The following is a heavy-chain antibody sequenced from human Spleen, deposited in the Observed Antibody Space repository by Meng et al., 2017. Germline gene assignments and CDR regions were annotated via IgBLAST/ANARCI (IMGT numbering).Heavy chain of an antibody. V-gene: IGHV4-34*01. CDR2: INHSGST. CDR3: ARGPTTMAHDFDY. D-gene: IGHD4-11*01. Sequence: QVQLQQWGAELLKPSETLSLTFVFAGGSCSDYYWSWIRQPPGKGLEWIGEINHSGSTNYNPSLESRATISVDTSQNNLSLKLSSVTAADSAVYYCARGPTTMAHDFDYWGQGTLVTVSS. J-gene: IGHJ4*02. CDR1: GGSCSDYY.